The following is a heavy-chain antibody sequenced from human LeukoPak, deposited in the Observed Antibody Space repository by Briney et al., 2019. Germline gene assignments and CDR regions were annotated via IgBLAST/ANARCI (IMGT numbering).Heavy chain of an antibody. J-gene: IGHJ4*02. D-gene: IGHD3-3*01. V-gene: IGHV4-61*01. Sequence: KASQTLSLTCSVSGDSVISGLYYWTWVRQPPGKGLEWIGYVYHSGSTTYNPSLKSRVTISIDTSQNKFSLKLRSVTAADTAMYYCARGKYYGDSDFWGQGTLVIVSS. CDR1: GDSVISGLYY. CDR3: ARGKYYGDSDF. CDR2: VYHSGST.